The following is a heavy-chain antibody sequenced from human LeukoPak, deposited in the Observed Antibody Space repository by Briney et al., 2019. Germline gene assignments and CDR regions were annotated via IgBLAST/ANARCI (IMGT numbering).Heavy chain of an antibody. CDR3: ARLLTYYGSGNHTVGADGMDV. J-gene: IGHJ6*02. V-gene: IGHV4-59*08. CDR1: GGSITSYF. CDR2: MFYSGGT. D-gene: IGHD3-10*01. Sequence: SETLSLTCTVSGGSITSYFWSWIRQPPGKGLEWIGFMFYSGGTNYNPSLRSRVTMSIDTSKNQFSLKLSSVSAADTAVYYCARLLTYYGSGNHTVGADGMDVWGQGTTVTVSS.